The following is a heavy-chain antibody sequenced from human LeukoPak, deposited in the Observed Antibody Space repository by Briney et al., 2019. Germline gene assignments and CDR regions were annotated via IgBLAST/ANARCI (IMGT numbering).Heavy chain of an antibody. Sequence: SVKVSCKASGGTFSSYAISWVRQAPGQGLEWMGGINPIFGTANYTQKFQGRVTITADESTSTAYMELSSLRSEDTAVYYCATYRLGNQNWFDPWGQGTLVTVSS. D-gene: IGHD1-14*01. CDR1: GGTFSSYA. CDR2: INPIFGTA. V-gene: IGHV1-69*01. J-gene: IGHJ5*02. CDR3: ATYRLGNQNWFDP.